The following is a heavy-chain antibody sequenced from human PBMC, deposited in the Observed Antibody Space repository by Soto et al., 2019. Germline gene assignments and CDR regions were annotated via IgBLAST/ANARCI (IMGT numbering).Heavy chain of an antibody. CDR3: ARDHEYSSSSYWFDP. J-gene: IGHJ5*02. CDR1: GFTFSSYA. D-gene: IGHD6-6*01. CDR2: ISYDGSNK. V-gene: IGHV3-30-3*01. Sequence: GGSLRLSCAASGFTFSSYAMHWVRQAPGKGLEWVAVISYDGSNKYYADSVKGRFTSSRDNSKNTLYLQMNSLRAEDTAVYYCARDHEYSSSSYWFDPWGQGTLVTVSS.